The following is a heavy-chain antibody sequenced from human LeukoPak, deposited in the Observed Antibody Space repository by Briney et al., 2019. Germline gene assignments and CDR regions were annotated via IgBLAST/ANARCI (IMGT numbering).Heavy chain of an antibody. J-gene: IGHJ5*02. D-gene: IGHD3-10*01. CDR2: ISAYNGNT. CDR1: GYTFTSYG. CDR3: ARLGGYYGSGNNWFDP. V-gene: IGHV1-18*01. Sequence: ASVKVSCKASGYTFTSYGISWVRQAPGQGLDWMGWISAYNGNTNYAQKLQGRVTMTTDTSTSTAYMELRSLRSDDTAVYYCARLGGYYGSGNNWFDPWGQGTLVTVSS.